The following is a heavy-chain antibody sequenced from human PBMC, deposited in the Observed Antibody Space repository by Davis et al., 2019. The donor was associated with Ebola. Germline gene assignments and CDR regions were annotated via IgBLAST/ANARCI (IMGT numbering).Heavy chain of an antibody. J-gene: IGHJ4*02. Sequence: GESLKISCAASGFTVSSNYMSWVRQAPGKGLEWVSVIYSGGSTYYADSVKGRFTISRDNAKNSLYLQMNSLRAEDTAVYYCARWYVRACFDYWGQGTLVTVSS. V-gene: IGHV3-53*01. CDR1: GFTVSSNY. CDR2: IYSGGST. CDR3: ARWYVRACFDY. D-gene: IGHD6-13*01.